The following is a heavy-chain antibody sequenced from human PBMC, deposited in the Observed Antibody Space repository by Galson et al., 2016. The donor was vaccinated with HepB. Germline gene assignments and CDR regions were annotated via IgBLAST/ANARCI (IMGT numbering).Heavy chain of an antibody. V-gene: IGHV4-34*01. J-gene: IGHJ6*02. CDR1: GGSLSGYY. Sequence: SETLSLTCEVYGGSLSGYYWSWIRQPPGKGLEWVGEINHSGSTNYNPSLESRVTISVDTSKNQFSLNLSSVTAADMALCYCARENGAYKYYGMDVWGQGTTVTVSS. D-gene: IGHD3-16*01. CDR3: ARENGAYKYYGMDV. CDR2: INHSGST.